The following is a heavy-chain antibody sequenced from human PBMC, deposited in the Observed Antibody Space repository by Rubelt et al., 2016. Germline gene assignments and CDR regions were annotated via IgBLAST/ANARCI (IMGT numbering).Heavy chain of an antibody. CDR3: AKDSRYSGSYWDFDY. CDR1: GFTFSSYS. V-gene: IGHV3-48*04. CDR2: INYKGSTI. D-gene: IGHD1-26*01. Sequence: QLGMRGGGLVQPGGSLRLSCAASGFTFSSYSMNWVRQAPGKGLEWISYINYKGSTISYADSVKGRFTISRDNAKNSLFLQMNSLRADDTAVYFCAKDSRYSGSYWDFDYWGQGTLVTVSS. J-gene: IGHJ4*02.